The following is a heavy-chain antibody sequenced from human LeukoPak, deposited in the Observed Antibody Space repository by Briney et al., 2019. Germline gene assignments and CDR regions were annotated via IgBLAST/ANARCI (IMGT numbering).Heavy chain of an antibody. D-gene: IGHD1-26*01. CDR1: GFTFSSYW. CDR3: ARKGAEGFDY. V-gene: IGHV3-7*03. Sequence: GGSLRLSCVASGFTFSSYWMSWVRQAPGRGLEWVANIKQDGREKYYVDSVKGRFTISRDNAKKSLYLEMNSLRAEDKAVYYCARKGAEGFDYWGQGTLVTVSS. CDR2: IKQDGREK. J-gene: IGHJ4*02.